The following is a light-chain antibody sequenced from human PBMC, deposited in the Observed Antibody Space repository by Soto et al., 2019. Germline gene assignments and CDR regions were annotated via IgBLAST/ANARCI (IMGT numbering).Light chain of an antibody. V-gene: IGKV1-39*01. CDR1: QSISSY. CDR3: QQSYSTRWT. CDR2: AAS. J-gene: IGKJ1*01. Sequence: DIQMPQSPSSLSASVGARVTITCRASQSISSYLNWYQQKPGKAPKLLIYAASSLQSGVPSRFSGSGSGTDFTLTISSLQPEDFATYYCQQSYSTRWTFGQGTKVEIK.